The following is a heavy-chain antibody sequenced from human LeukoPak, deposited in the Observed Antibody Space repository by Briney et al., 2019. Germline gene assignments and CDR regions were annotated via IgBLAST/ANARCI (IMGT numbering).Heavy chain of an antibody. D-gene: IGHD6-19*01. CDR3: AAESERWLVRS. CDR1: GGSISSYY. Sequence: SETLSLTCTVSGGSISSYYWSWLRQPPGKGLEWIGYVYYTGSTNYNPSLKSRVTISVDTSKNQFSLKLNSVTAADTAVYYCAAESERWLVRSWGQGTLVTVSS. J-gene: IGHJ4*02. CDR2: VYYTGST. V-gene: IGHV4-59*03.